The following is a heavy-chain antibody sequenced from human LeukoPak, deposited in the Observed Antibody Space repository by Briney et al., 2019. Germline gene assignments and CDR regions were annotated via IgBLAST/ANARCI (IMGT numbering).Heavy chain of an antibody. J-gene: IGHJ1*01. CDR2: ISAYNGNT. V-gene: IGHV1-18*01. CDR3: ARGGRIAAAAAGGYFRH. Sequence: ASVTVSRKGSGYTFTSYGISWVRQAPRQGLEWVGWISAYNGNTNYVQKLQGGVTVTTDTTTSTAYMELRSLRADGTAVYFCARGGRIAAAAAGGYFRHWGQGTLLTLSS. CDR1: GYTFTSYG. D-gene: IGHD6-13*01.